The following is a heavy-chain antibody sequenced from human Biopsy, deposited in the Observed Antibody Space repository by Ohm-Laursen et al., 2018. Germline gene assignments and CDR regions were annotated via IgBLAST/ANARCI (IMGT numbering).Heavy chain of an antibody. CDR1: GDSVSSGSFY. D-gene: IGHD3-22*01. J-gene: IGHJ2*01. CDR3: ARGRGYYSDRTVPGYFDL. Sequence: GTLSLTCTVSGDSVSSGSFYWTWIRQPPGQGLEYIGYIYDRGSTANYNPSLQSRVTISVDTSKNHFSLRLRSVTPADTAIYYCARGRGYYSDRTVPGYFDLWGRGTLVTVSS. CDR2: IYDRGSTA. V-gene: IGHV4-61*03.